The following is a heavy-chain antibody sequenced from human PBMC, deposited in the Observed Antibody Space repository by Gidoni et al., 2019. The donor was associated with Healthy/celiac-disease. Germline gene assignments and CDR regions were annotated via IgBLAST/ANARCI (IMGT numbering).Heavy chain of an antibody. V-gene: IGHV1-69*04. CDR3: ARGPIVVVITGYFDY. CDR2: IIPILGIA. Sequence: QVQLVQSGAEVKKPGSSVKVSCKASGGTFSSYAISLVRQAPGQGLEWMGRIIPILGIANYAQNFQGRVTITADKSTSTAYMELSSLRSEDTAVYYCARGPIVVVITGYFDYWGQGTLVTVSS. J-gene: IGHJ4*02. D-gene: IGHD3-22*01. CDR1: GGTFSSYA.